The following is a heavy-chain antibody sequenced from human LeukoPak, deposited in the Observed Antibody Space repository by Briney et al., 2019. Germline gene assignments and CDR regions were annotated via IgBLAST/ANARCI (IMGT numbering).Heavy chain of an antibody. Sequence: GGSLRLSCAASGFTFGSYEMNWVRQAPGKGLEWVSYIGTIISTTYYADSVKGRFTVSSDDAKSSLYLQMSSLRAEDTAVYYCARNVYDLRGQWLVPGLDYWGQGTLVTVSS. CDR3: ARNVYDLRGQWLVPGLDY. CDR1: GFTFGSYE. V-gene: IGHV3-48*03. D-gene: IGHD6-19*01. CDR2: IGTIISTT. J-gene: IGHJ4*02.